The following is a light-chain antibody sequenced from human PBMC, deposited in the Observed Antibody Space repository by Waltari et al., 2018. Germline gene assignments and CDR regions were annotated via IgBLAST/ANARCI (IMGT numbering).Light chain of an antibody. Sequence: QSALPQPASVSGTPGQSITISCTVTSHDVGNYDLCSWYQQHPGKAPNLLVCEVIKRPSGVSSLFSGSKSGNTASLTISGLQAEDEADYYCCSYAGLGTYVFGSGTKVTVL. CDR2: EVI. CDR3: CSYAGLGTYV. CDR1: SHDVGNYDL. J-gene: IGLJ1*01. V-gene: IGLV2-23*02.